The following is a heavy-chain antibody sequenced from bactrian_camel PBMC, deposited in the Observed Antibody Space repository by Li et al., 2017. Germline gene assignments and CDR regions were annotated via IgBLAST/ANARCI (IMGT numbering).Heavy chain of an antibody. Sequence: HVQLVESGGGLVHPGGSLRLSCAASGFLLSSYCMAWFRQAPGKSREGVAWIPIVGPASYADSVKGRFTASQGAKNTVYLQMNSLTPEDTGLYRCKGVRLCGDSDIETVWSQGTQVTVS. J-gene: IGHJ4*01. V-gene: IGHV3S53*01. D-gene: IGHD3*01. CDR1: GFLLSSYC. CDR3: KGVRLCGDSDIETV. CDR2: IPIVGPA.